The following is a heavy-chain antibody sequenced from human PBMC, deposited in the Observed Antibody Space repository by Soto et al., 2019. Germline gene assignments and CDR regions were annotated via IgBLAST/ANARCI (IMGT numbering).Heavy chain of an antibody. CDR2: ISGSGGST. V-gene: IGHV3-23*01. CDR1: GFTFSSYA. J-gene: IGHJ2*01. Sequence: PGGSLRLSCAASGFTFSSYAMSWVRQAPGKGLEWVSAISGSGGSTYYADSVKGRFTISRDNSKNTLYLQMNSLRAEDTAVYYCAKRRVVGATGLDYWYFDLWGRGTLVTVSS. CDR3: AKRRVVGATGLDYWYFDL. D-gene: IGHD1-26*01.